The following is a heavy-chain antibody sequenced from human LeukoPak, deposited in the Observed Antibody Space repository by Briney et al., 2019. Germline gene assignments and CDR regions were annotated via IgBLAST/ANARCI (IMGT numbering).Heavy chain of an antibody. CDR3: AKRSGSPHNFDY. J-gene: IGHJ4*02. Sequence: GGSLRLSCEASGFTFHEHGMGWVRQAPGQGLEWVSLISGDGDTKHYAGSVRGRFTVSRDNSENFLFLQLNSLRSEDTALYFCAKRSGSPHNFDYWGQGAQVTVSS. CDR1: GFTFHEHG. CDR2: ISGDGDTK. D-gene: IGHD1-1*01. V-gene: IGHV3-43*02.